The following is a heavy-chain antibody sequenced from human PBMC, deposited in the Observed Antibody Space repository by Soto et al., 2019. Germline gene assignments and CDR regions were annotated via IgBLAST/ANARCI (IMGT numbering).Heavy chain of an antibody. CDR1: GFTVSSCA. CDR3: AKALRFTFTTGYYMDV. Sequence: EVQLLESGGGLVQPGGSLRLSCAASGFTVSSCAMSWVRQTPGKGLEWVSVISGSGSTYSADSVKGRFTISRDSSKNTAYLQMNSLRAEDTAVYYCAKALRFTFTTGYYMDVWGRGTTVTVSS. J-gene: IGHJ6*03. V-gene: IGHV3-23*01. CDR2: ISGSGST. D-gene: IGHD3-16*01.